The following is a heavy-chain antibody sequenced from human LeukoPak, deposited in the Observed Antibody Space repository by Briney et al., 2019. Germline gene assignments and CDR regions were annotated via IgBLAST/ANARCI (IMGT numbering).Heavy chain of an antibody. V-gene: IGHV1-69*13. D-gene: IGHD2-2*01. Sequence: SVKVSCKASGGTFSSYAISWVRQAPGQGLEWMGGIIPIFGTANYAQKFQGRVTITADESTSTAYMELSSLRSEDTAVYYCAREYRGYCSSTSCSGGVGAFDIWGQGTMVTVSS. J-gene: IGHJ3*02. CDR1: GGTFSSYA. CDR3: AREYRGYCSSTSCSGGVGAFDI. CDR2: IIPIFGTA.